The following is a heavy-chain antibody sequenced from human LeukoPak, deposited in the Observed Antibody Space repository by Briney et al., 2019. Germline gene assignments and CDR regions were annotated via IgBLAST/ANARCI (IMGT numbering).Heavy chain of an antibody. D-gene: IGHD2-2*01. CDR1: GYTFTGSY. CDR2: TNPSTGGT. Sequence: ASVKVSCKTSGYTFTGSYLHWVRQVPGQGLEWMGWTNPSTGGTKSAQQFEGRVTMTRDTSNTTGYLELRSLRLDDTATYYCAGGGAFCSITTCHEFDHWGQGTLVIVSS. CDR3: AGGGAFCSITTCHEFDH. V-gene: IGHV1-2*02. J-gene: IGHJ4*02.